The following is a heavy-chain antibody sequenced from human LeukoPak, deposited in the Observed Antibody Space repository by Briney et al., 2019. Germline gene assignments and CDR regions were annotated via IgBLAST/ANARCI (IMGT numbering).Heavy chain of an antibody. CDR1: GYTFTSYG. J-gene: IGHJ4*02. CDR2: ISAYNGNT. CDR3: ARGQGMYYYDSSGYDNYFDY. Sequence: ASVEVSCKASGYTFTSYGISWVRQAPGQGLEWMGWISAYNGNTNYAQKLQGRVTMTTDTSTSTAYMELRSLRSDDTAVYYCARGQGMYYYDSSGYDNYFDYWGQGTLVTVSS. V-gene: IGHV1-18*01. D-gene: IGHD3-22*01.